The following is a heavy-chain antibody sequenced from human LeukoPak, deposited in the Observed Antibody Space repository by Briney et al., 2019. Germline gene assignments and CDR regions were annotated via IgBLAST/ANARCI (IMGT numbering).Heavy chain of an antibody. CDR1: GFSNSNDW. CDR3: TLIQGWGSGSYYRDF. V-gene: IGHV3-15*01. Sequence: GGSLRLSCASSGFSNSNDWMSGVRQARGKGLEGIARVKSKGASERTDYAAPVIGRFTISRDDSKNTLYLQMNSLKTEDTAVYYCTLIQGWGSGSYYRDFWGQGALVTVSS. CDR2: VKSKGASERT. J-gene: IGHJ4*02. D-gene: IGHD3-10*01.